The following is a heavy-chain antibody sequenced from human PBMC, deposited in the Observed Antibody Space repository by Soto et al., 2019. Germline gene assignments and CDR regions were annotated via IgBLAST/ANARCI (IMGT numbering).Heavy chain of an antibody. Sequence: ASVKVSFKASGYTFTNYFITWVRQAPGQGLECLEWISAYNGNTDYAQKFQDRVTMTTETSTSTAYMELRSLRSDDTAVYFCARFPPTYYYDSSGYYGGFDSWGQGTLVTVSS. CDR1: GYTFTNYF. CDR2: ISAYNGNT. CDR3: ARFPPTYYYDSSGYYGGFDS. J-gene: IGHJ4*02. D-gene: IGHD3-22*01. V-gene: IGHV1-18*01.